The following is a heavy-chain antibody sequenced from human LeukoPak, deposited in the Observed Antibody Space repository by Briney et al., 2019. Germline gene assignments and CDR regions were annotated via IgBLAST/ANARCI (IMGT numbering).Heavy chain of an antibody. CDR2: INPNSGLS. D-gene: IGHD3-10*01. Sequence: ASVKVSCKASGYTFIGYYIHWVRQAPGQGLEWMGWINPNSGLSRYAQKIQGRVTMTRDTSISTAYMEVSGLRSDGTAVYYCARSHYSGSGSYLHGTDVWGQGTTVSVSS. CDR1: GYTFIGYY. V-gene: IGHV1-2*02. J-gene: IGHJ6*02. CDR3: ARSHYSGSGSYLHGTDV.